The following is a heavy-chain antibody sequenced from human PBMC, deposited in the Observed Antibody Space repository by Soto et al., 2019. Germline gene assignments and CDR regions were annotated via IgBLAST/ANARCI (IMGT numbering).Heavy chain of an antibody. V-gene: IGHV3-30*03. D-gene: IGHD3-22*01. CDR1: GFTFSNYG. J-gene: IGHJ3*02. CDR3: ARGDYHDSSGPFSDAFDI. CDR2: ISYDGSNK. Sequence: GGSLRLSCAASGFTFSNYGVHWVRQDPGKGLEWVAVISYDGSNKYYADSVKGRFTISRDNSKDTLYLQMNSLRPDDTAVYYCARGDYHDSSGPFSDAFDIWGQGTMVTVSS.